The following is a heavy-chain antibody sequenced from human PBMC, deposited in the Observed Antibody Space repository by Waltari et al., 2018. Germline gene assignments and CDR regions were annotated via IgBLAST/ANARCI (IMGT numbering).Heavy chain of an antibody. CDR3: VLYSSEFLGDC. CDR2: INMYGRIT. Sequence: EMQLVESGGGLVQPGGSLRLSCAASGFTFSRYWMHWVRQVPGKGLVAVSNINMYGRITNYVDSVKGRFTISRDNARNTLFLQMNSLRAEDTALYHCVLYSSEFLGDCWGQGTLVTVSS. V-gene: IGHV3-74*01. J-gene: IGHJ4*02. D-gene: IGHD6-25*01. CDR1: GFTFSRYW.